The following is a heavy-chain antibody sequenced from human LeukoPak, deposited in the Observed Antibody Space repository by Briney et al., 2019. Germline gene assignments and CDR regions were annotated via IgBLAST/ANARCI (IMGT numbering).Heavy chain of an antibody. V-gene: IGHV1-18*01. CDR2: ISAYNGNT. D-gene: IGHD6-13*01. J-gene: IGHJ3*02. CDR1: GYTFTSYG. Sequence: ASVKVSCKASGYTFTSYGISWVRQAPGQGLEWMGWISAYNGNTNYAQKLQGRVTMTTDTSTSTAYMELRSLRSDDTAVYYCARALIAAAGEIGAFDIWGQGTMVTVSS. CDR3: ARALIAAAGEIGAFDI.